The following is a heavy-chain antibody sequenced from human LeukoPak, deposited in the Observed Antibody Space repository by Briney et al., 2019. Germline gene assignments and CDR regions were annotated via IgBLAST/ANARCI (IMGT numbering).Heavy chain of an antibody. CDR3: AKDVYSYGCHRFDY. CDR2: ISGSGGST. CDR1: GFTFSSYA. J-gene: IGHJ4*02. Sequence: GGSLRLSCAASGFTFSSYAMSWVRQAPGRGLEWVSAISGSGGSTYYADSVKGRFTISRDNSKNTLYLQMNSLRAEDTAVYYCAKDVYSYGCHRFDYWGQGTLVTVSS. D-gene: IGHD5-18*01. V-gene: IGHV3-23*01.